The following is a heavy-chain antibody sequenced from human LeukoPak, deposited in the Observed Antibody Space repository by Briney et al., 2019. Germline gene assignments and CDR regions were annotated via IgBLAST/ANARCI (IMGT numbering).Heavy chain of an antibody. CDR2: ISWNSGSI. D-gene: IGHD5-18*01. CDR1: GFTFDDYA. CDR3: AKAAQGYSDGSYADY. Sequence: GGSLRLSCAASGFTFDDYAMHWVRQAPGKGLEWVSGISWNSGSIGYADSVKGRFTISRDNAKNSLYLQMNSLRAEDTALYYCAKAAQGYSDGSYADYWGQGTLVTVSS. J-gene: IGHJ4*02. V-gene: IGHV3-9*01.